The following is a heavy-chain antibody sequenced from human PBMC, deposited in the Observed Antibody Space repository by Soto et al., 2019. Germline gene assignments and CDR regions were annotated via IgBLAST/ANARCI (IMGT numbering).Heavy chain of an antibody. D-gene: IGHD1-1*01. CDR3: ARGRENGTTWGDAFDI. J-gene: IGHJ3*02. Sequence: QVQLQQWGAGLLKPSETLSLTCAVYGGSFSGYYWSWIRQPPGQGLVWIGESNNSGSTNYNPSLQSRITISEDASKNQVSLKLSSVDAADTAVYYCARGRENGTTWGDAFDIWGQGTMVAVSS. CDR2: SNNSGST. CDR1: GGSFSGYY. V-gene: IGHV4-34*01.